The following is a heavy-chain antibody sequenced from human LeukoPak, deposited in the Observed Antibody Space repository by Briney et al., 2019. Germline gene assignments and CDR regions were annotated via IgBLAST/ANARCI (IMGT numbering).Heavy chain of an antibody. Sequence: GGSLRLSCAASGFTVSIPYMNWVRQAPGKGLEWVSVIYSGNNTYYADSVKGRFTIFRDKSKNTLYLQMNSLRPEDTAVYYCAKSGDFGVDYYYYYGLDVWGQGTTVTVTS. CDR1: GFTVSIPY. J-gene: IGHJ6*02. CDR3: AKSGDFGVDYYYYYGLDV. V-gene: IGHV3-66*02. D-gene: IGHD3-3*01. CDR2: IYSGNNT.